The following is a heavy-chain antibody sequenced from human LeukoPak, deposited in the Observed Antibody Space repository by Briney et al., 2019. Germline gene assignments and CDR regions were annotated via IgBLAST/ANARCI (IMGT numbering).Heavy chain of an antibody. CDR1: GFTFDDYA. D-gene: IGHD4-11*01. V-gene: IGHV3-9*01. J-gene: IGHJ4*02. CDR3: AKDRGLTTVTLDY. CDR2: ISWNSGSI. Sequence: GGSLRLSCAASGFTFDDYAMHWVRQAPGKGLEWVSGISWNSGSIGYADSVKGRFTISRDNAKNSLYLQMNSLRAEDTALYYCAKDRGLTTVTLDYWGQGILVTVSS.